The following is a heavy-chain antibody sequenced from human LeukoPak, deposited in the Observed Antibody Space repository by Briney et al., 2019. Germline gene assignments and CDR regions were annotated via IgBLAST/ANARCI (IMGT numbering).Heavy chain of an antibody. Sequence: PGGSLRLSCAASGFTFSSYAMSWVRQAPGKGLEWVSAISGSGGSTYYADSVKGRFTISRDNSKNTLYLQMNSLRAEDTAVYYCAKGGRYDILTDNYFDYWGQGTLVTVSS. D-gene: IGHD3-9*01. CDR2: ISGSGGST. CDR3: AKGGRYDILTDNYFDY. V-gene: IGHV3-23*01. J-gene: IGHJ4*02. CDR1: GFTFSSYA.